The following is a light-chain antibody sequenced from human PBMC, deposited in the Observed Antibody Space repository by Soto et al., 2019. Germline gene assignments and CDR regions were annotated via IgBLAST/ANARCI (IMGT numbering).Light chain of an antibody. Sequence: DIQMTQSPSSLSAVVGDRVTITCRASRGIGDRLAWFQQKPGKAPQCLIQAASNLQSGVPSRFSGSGSGTEFILSINSLQPEDIATYYCLQVSSFPRTFGQGTKVEIK. CDR1: RGIGDR. CDR2: AAS. J-gene: IGKJ1*01. CDR3: LQVSSFPRT. V-gene: IGKV1-12*01.